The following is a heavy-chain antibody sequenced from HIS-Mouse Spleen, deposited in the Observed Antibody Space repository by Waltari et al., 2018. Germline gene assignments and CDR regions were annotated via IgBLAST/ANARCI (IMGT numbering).Heavy chain of an antibody. Sequence: ESGPGLVKPSETLSLTCTVSGGSISSSSYYWGWIRQPPGKGLEWIGSIYYSGSTYYNPSLKSRVTISVDTSKNQFSLKLSSVTAADTAVYYCARVLRIQLWFDYWGQGTLVTVSS. J-gene: IGHJ4*02. CDR3: ARVLRIQLWFDY. D-gene: IGHD5-18*01. CDR1: GGSISSSSYY. V-gene: IGHV4-39*07. CDR2: IYYSGST.